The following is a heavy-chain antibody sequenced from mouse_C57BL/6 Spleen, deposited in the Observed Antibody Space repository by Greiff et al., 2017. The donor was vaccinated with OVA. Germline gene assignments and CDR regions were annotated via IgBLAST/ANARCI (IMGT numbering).Heavy chain of an antibody. J-gene: IGHJ2*01. CDR2: ISYDGSN. CDR3: AREGGDYGSSYDY. D-gene: IGHD1-1*01. Sequence: EVHLVESGPGLVKPSQSLSLTCSVTGYSITSGYYWNWIRQFPGNKLEWMGYISYDGSNNYNPSLKNRISITRDTSKNQFFLKLNSVTTEDTATYYCAREGGDYGSSYDYWGQGTTLTVSS. V-gene: IGHV3-6*01. CDR1: GYSITSGYY.